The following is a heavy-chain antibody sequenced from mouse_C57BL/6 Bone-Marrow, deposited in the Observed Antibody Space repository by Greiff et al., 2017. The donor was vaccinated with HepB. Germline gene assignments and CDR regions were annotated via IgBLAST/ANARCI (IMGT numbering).Heavy chain of an antibody. D-gene: IGHD4-1*01. Sequence: VKLMESGPGLVQPSQSLSITCTVSGFSLTSYGVHWVRQSPGKGLEWLGVIWSGGSTDYNAAFISRLSISKDNSKSQVFFKMNSLQADDTAIYYCARTGTRGYWYFDVWGTGTTVTVSS. V-gene: IGHV2-2*01. CDR1: GFSLTSYG. CDR3: ARTGTRGYWYFDV. CDR2: IWSGGST. J-gene: IGHJ1*03.